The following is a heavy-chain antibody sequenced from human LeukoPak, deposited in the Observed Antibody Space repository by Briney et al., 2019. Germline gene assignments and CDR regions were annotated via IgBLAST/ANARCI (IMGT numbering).Heavy chain of an antibody. D-gene: IGHD1-26*01. CDR3: ARDWDNYFDY. J-gene: IGHJ4*02. Sequence: PGRSLRLSCAASGFAFSSYGMHWVRQAPGKGREWVAVIWYDGSSKYYADSVKGRFTISRDNSKNTLYLQMNSLRAEDTAVYYCARDWDNYFDYWGQGTLVTVSS. V-gene: IGHV3-30*19. CDR1: GFAFSSYG. CDR2: IWYDGSSK.